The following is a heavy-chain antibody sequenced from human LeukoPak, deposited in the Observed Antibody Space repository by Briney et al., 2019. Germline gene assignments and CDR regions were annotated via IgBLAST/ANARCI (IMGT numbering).Heavy chain of an antibody. CDR1: GYTFTGYY. CDR2: INPNSGGT. V-gene: IGHV1-2*02. J-gene: IGHJ4*02. Sequence: SVKVSCKASGYTFTGYYMHWVRQAPGQGLEWMGWINPNSGGTNYAQKFQGRVTMTRDTSISTAYMELSRLRSDDTAVYYCAREIGYCSSTSCSGFDYWGQGTLVTVSS. CDR3: AREIGYCSSTSCSGFDY. D-gene: IGHD2-2*01.